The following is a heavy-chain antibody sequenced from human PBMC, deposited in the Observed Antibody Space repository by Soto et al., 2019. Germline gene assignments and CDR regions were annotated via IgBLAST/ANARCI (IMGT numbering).Heavy chain of an antibody. CDR1: GGSFSGYY. Sequence: SETLSLTCAVYGGSFSGYYWSWIRQPPGKGLEWIGEINHSGSTNYNPSLKSRVTISVDTSKNQFCLKLSSVTAADTAVYYCAGGIVVVVAATRNWFGPWGQGTLVTVSS. CDR2: INHSGST. V-gene: IGHV4-34*01. J-gene: IGHJ5*02. D-gene: IGHD2-15*01. CDR3: AGGIVVVVAATRNWFGP.